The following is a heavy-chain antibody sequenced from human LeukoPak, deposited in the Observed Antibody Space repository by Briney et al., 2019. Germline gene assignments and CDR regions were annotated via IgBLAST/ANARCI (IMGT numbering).Heavy chain of an antibody. CDR2: ISASGSAT. D-gene: IGHD3-10*01. J-gene: IGHJ4*02. Sequence: GGSLRLSCAASGFIFSNYGMNWARQAPGKGLEWVAAISASGSATSYADSVKGRFTISRDNSKNMLYLQMNSLRAEDTAVFYCAKDYYYGSGSYYTEFDYWGQGTLVTVSS. CDR1: GFIFSNYG. V-gene: IGHV3-23*01. CDR3: AKDYYYGSGSYYTEFDY.